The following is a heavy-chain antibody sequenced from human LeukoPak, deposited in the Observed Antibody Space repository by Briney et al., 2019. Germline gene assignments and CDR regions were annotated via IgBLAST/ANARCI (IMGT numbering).Heavy chain of an antibody. D-gene: IGHD3-22*01. Sequence: GGSLRLSCSASGFPLRSYAMSWVRQAPGKGLEWVSAISGSGGSTYYADSVKGRFTISRDNSKNTLYLQMNSLRAEDTAVYYCAKDHYYDSSGYSDDWGQGTLVTVSS. CDR3: AKDHYYDSSGYSDD. CDR2: ISGSGGST. CDR1: GFPLRSYA. J-gene: IGHJ4*02. V-gene: IGHV3-23*01.